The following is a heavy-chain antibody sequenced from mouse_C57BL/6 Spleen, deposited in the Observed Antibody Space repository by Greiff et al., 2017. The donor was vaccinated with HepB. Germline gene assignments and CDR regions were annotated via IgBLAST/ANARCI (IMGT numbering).Heavy chain of an antibody. V-gene: IGHV1-52*01. Sequence: QVHVKQPGAELVRPGSSVKLSCKASGYTFTSYWMHWVKQRPIQGLEWIGNIDPSDSETHYNQKFKDKATLTVDKSSSTAYMQLSSLTSEDSAVYYCARAYYSKDYAMDYWGQGTSVTVSS. CDR3: ARAYYSKDYAMDY. CDR2: IDPSDSET. CDR1: GYTFTSYW. D-gene: IGHD2-5*01. J-gene: IGHJ4*01.